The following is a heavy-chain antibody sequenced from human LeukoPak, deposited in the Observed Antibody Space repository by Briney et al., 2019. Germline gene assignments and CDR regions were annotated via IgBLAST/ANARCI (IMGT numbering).Heavy chain of an antibody. CDR3: VKEEQQLDPYYFDY. J-gene: IGHJ4*02. CDR1: GFTLSSYA. CDR2: ISSNGGST. Sequence: PGGSLRLSCSASGFTLSSYAMHWVRQAPGKGLEYVSAISSNGGSTYYADSVKGRFTISRDNSKNTLYLQMSSLRAEDTAVYYCVKEEQQLDPYYFDYWGQGTLVTVSS. D-gene: IGHD6-13*01. V-gene: IGHV3-64D*06.